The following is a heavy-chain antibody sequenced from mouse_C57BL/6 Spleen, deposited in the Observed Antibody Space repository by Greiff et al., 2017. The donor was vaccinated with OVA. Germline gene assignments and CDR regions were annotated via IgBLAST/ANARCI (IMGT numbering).Heavy chain of an antibody. CDR1: GYTFTSYW. Sequence: VQLQQPGAELVKPGASVKLSCKASGYTFTSYWMHWVKQRPGQGLEWIGMIHPNSGSTNYNEKFKSKATLTVDKSSSTAYMQLSSLTSEDSAVYYCARAQLDSSGYVGYWGQGTTLTVSS. CDR3: ARAQLDSSGYVGY. CDR2: IHPNSGST. V-gene: IGHV1-64*01. D-gene: IGHD3-2*02. J-gene: IGHJ2*01.